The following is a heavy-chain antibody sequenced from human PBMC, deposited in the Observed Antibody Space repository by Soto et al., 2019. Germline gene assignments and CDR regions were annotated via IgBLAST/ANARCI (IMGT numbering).Heavy chain of an antibody. CDR3: ARLRDSDGMDV. V-gene: IGHV1-69*02. CDR2: IIPILGIA. Sequence: QVQLVQSGAEVKKPGSSVKVSCKASGGTFSSYTISWVRQAPGQGLEWMGRIIPILGIANYAQKFQGRVTITAYKSTSTAYMELRSLRSEDTAVYYCARLRDSDGMDVWGQGTTVTVSS. D-gene: IGHD1-26*01. J-gene: IGHJ6*02. CDR1: GGTFSSYT.